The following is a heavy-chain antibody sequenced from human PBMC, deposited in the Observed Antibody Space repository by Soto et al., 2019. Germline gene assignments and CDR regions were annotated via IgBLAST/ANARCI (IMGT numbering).Heavy chain of an antibody. V-gene: IGHV4-59*08. Sequence: SETLSLTCTVSGGSISSYYWSWIRQPPGKGLEWIGYIYYSGSTNYNPSLKSRVTISVDTSKNQFSLKLSSVTAADTAVYYCARHHYDSSGYSPYNWFDPWGQGTLVTVSS. J-gene: IGHJ5*02. CDR3: ARHHYDSSGYSPYNWFDP. CDR2: IYYSGST. CDR1: GGSISSYY. D-gene: IGHD3-22*01.